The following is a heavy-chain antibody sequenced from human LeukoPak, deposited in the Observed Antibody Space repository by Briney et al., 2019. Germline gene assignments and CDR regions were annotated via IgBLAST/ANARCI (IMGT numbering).Heavy chain of an antibody. CDR1: GGTFSSYA. CDR3: ARGDYDFWSGYGKFDP. D-gene: IGHD3-3*01. Sequence: SVKVSCRASGGTFSSYAISWVRQAPGQGLERMGGIIPIFGTANYAQKFQGRVTITADESASTAYMELSSLRSEDTAVYYCARGDYDFWSGYGKFDPWGQGTLVTVSS. V-gene: IGHV1-69*13. J-gene: IGHJ5*02. CDR2: IIPIFGTA.